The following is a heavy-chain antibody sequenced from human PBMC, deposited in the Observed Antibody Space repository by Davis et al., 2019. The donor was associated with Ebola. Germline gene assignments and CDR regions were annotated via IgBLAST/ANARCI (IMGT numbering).Heavy chain of an antibody. D-gene: IGHD1-26*01. CDR2: INTNTGNP. Sequence: ASVKVSCKASGYSFTSYAINWVRQAPGQGLEWMGWINTNTGNPMYAQGFTGRFVFSLDTSVSTAYLQISSLKAEDTAVYYCARGKLIGDIWGQGTMVTVSS. CDR1: GYSFTSYA. V-gene: IGHV7-4-1*02. CDR3: ARGKLIGDI. J-gene: IGHJ3*02.